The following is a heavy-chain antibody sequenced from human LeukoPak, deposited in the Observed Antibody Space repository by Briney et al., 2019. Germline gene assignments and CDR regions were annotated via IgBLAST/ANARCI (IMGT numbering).Heavy chain of an antibody. CDR1: GFTFSSYS. Sequence: GGSLRLSCAASGFTFSSYSMNWVRQAPGKGVEWVSSISSSSSYIYYAASVKGRFTISRDNAKNSLYLQMNSLRAEDTAVYYCARDLLGFGELFHYGMDVWGQGTTVTVSS. J-gene: IGHJ6*02. CDR2: ISSSSSYI. D-gene: IGHD3-10*01. V-gene: IGHV3-21*01. CDR3: ARDLLGFGELFHYGMDV.